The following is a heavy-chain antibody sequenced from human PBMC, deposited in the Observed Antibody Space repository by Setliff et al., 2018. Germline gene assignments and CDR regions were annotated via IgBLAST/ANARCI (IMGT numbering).Heavy chain of an antibody. CDR3: AREDYYYYGMDV. CDR1: GGSISGGRYY. Sequence: SETLSLTCTVSGGSISGGRYYWSWIRQPAGKGLEWIGHICTSGSTNYNPSLKSRVTISLDTSKNQFSLKLSSVTAADTAVYYCAREDYYYYGMDVWGQGTTVTVSS. CDR2: ICTSGST. J-gene: IGHJ6*02. V-gene: IGHV4-61*09.